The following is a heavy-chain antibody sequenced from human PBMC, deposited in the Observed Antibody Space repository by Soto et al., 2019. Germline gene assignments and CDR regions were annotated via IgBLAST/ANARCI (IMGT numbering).Heavy chain of an antibody. CDR3: ARDRPYYDFWSGYSLDYYYGMDV. V-gene: IGHV3-30-3*01. CDR2: ISYDGSNK. Sequence: PGGSLRLSCAASGFTFSSYAMHWVRQAPGKGLEWVAVISYDGSNKYYADSVKGRFTISRDNSKNTLYLQMNSLRAEDTAVYYCARDRPYYDFWSGYSLDYYYGMDVWGQGTTVTVSS. CDR1: GFTFSSYA. D-gene: IGHD3-3*01. J-gene: IGHJ6*02.